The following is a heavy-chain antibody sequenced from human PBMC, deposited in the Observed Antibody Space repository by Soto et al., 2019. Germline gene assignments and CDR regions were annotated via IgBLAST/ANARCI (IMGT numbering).Heavy chain of an antibody. CDR1: VYTFTSYA. J-gene: IGHJ5*01. CDR3: AREGSIAARPAWFDS. V-gene: IGHV1-3*01. Sequence: XSVKVSCKASVYTFTSYAIHWVRQAPGQRLEWMGWINAGNGNTKYSQKFQGRVTITRDTSASTAYMELSSLRSEDTAVYYCAREGSIAARPAWFDSWDQGTLVTVSA. D-gene: IGHD6-6*01. CDR2: INAGNGNT.